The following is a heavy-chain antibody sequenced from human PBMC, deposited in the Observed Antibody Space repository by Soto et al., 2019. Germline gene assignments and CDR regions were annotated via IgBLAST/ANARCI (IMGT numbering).Heavy chain of an antibody. D-gene: IGHD4-4*01. J-gene: IGHJ4*02. CDR2: MNEDGSER. V-gene: IGHV3-7*03. CDR3: ARDRPYSRFDY. Sequence: WGSLRISCALSVFSFSSAWMTWIRQAPGKGLERVAIMNEDGSERYYVDSVKGRFTISRDNAKNALFLQMNSLRVEDTAVYFCARDRPYSRFDYWGQGSLVTVSS. CDR1: VFSFSSAW.